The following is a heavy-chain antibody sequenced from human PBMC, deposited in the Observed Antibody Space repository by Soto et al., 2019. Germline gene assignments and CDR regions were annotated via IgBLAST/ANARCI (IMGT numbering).Heavy chain of an antibody. V-gene: IGHV3-30*03. Sequence: QVQLVESGGGVVQPGRSLRLSCAASGFPFSSYGMHWVREAPGKGLEWVAVISYDGSNKYYADSVKGRFTISRDNSASTLYLQMKGLRPEDSALYYCVGGQYYFDSRGQGTLVTVSP. CDR1: GFPFSSYG. CDR3: VGGQYYFDS. D-gene: IGHD3-10*01. J-gene: IGHJ4*02. CDR2: ISYDGSNK.